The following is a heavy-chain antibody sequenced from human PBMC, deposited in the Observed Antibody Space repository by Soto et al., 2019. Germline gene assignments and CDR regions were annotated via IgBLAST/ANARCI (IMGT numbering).Heavy chain of an antibody. D-gene: IGHD4-17*01. Sequence: QVQLVESGGGVVQPGRSLRLSCAASGFTFSSYGMHWVRQAPGKGLEWVAVISYDGSNKYYADSVKGRFTISRDNSKNTLYLQMISLRAEDTAVYYCAKSTVGRGGYGMDVWGQGTTVTVSS. CDR3: AKSTVGRGGYGMDV. V-gene: IGHV3-30*18. CDR1: GFTFSSYG. CDR2: ISYDGSNK. J-gene: IGHJ6*02.